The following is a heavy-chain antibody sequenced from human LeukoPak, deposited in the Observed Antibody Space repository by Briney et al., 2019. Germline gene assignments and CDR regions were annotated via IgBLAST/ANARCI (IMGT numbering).Heavy chain of an antibody. CDR3: ARHVCSSTSCSSFWFDP. CDR1: GGSISSYY. V-gene: IGHV4-59*08. CDR2: IYYSGST. Sequence: SETLSLTCTVSGGSISSYYWSWIRQPPGKGLEWIGYIYYSGSTNYNPSLKSRVTISVDTSKNQFSLKLSSVTAADTAVYYCARHVCSSTSCSSFWFDPWGQGTLVTVSS. D-gene: IGHD2-2*01. J-gene: IGHJ5*02.